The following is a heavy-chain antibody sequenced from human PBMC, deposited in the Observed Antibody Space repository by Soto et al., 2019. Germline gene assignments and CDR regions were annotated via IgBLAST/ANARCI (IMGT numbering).Heavy chain of an antibody. CDR1: GYTFPSYG. D-gene: IGHD3-10*01. CDR2: ISAYNGNT. V-gene: IGHV1-18*01. CDR3: ARVPDSGSYLDY. J-gene: IGHJ4*02. Sequence: ASVKVSCKASGYTFPSYGISWVRQAPGQGLEWMGWISAYNGNTNYAQKLQGRVTMTTDTSTSTAYMELRSLRSDDTAVYYCARVPDSGSYLDYWGQGTLVTVSS.